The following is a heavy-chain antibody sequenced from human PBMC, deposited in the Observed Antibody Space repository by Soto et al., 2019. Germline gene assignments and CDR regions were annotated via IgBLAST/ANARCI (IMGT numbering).Heavy chain of an antibody. J-gene: IGHJ4*02. D-gene: IGHD2-15*01. CDR3: SRAREMATLDY. CDR1: GESFSGYY. Sequence: QVQIQHWGTGLLKPSETLSLSCAVYGESFSGYYWNWIRQPPGKGLEWIGDINHSGRINYNPSLKSRVTISVDTSKNQFSLKLRSVTAADTAVYYCSRAREMATLDYWGQGSLVTVSS. CDR2: INHSGRI. V-gene: IGHV4-34*01.